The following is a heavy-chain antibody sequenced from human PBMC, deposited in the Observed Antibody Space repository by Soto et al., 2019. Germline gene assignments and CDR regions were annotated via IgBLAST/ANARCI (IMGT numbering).Heavy chain of an antibody. D-gene: IGHD6-6*01. CDR3: ARDRAEGSSSTPAGGMDV. V-gene: IGHV4-59*01. CDR1: GGSIRTYC. Sequence: SETLSLTCSVSGGSIRTYCWNWIRQPPGGGLEWIAYIHYSGVTNYSPSLRGRVSISIDRSNNEFSLKVSSVTAADTAVYYCARDRAEGSSSTPAGGMDVWGPGTTVTVSS. CDR2: IHYSGVT. J-gene: IGHJ6*02.